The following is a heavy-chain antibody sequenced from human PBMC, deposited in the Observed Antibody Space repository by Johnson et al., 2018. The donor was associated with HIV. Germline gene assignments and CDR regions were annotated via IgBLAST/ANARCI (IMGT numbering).Heavy chain of an antibody. J-gene: IGHJ3*02. D-gene: IGHD4/OR15-4a*01. CDR1: GFTFSTYG. CDR3: ARAQVLADDVFNI. Sequence: QVQLVESGGGVVQPGGSLKLSCAASGFTFSTYGINWVRQAPGKGLEWVAFIHYDGSNKYYADSVKGRFTISRKKAKNSLYFQMNSLRAGDTALYYCARAQVLADDVFNIWGQGTMVTVSS. CDR2: IHYDGSNK. V-gene: IGHV3-30*02.